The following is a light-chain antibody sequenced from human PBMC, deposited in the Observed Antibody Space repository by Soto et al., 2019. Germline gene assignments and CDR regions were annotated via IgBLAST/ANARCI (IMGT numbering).Light chain of an antibody. CDR1: QSLLYSSNNKNY. CDR3: QQYYSTPPT. V-gene: IGKV4-1*01. J-gene: IGKJ4*01. Sequence: DIVMTQSPDSLAVPLGERATINCKSSQSLLYSSNNKNYLAWYQQKAGHPPKLLIHWASTRKFGVPDRFSGSGSGADFTLTISSLQAEDVAVYYCQQYYSTPPTFGGGTKVEIK. CDR2: WAS.